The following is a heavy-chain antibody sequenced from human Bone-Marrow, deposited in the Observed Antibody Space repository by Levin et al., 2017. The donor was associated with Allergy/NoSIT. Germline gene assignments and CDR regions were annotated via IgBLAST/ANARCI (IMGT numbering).Heavy chain of an antibody. CDR3: AKGIDEIITMIVPEPLDY. D-gene: IGHD3-22*01. J-gene: IGHJ4*02. V-gene: IGHV3-23*01. Sequence: PGGSLRLSCAASGFTFSSYAMSWVRQAPGKGLEWVSAISGSGGSTYYADSVKGRFTISRDNSKNTLYLQMNSLRAEDTAVYYCAKGIDEIITMIVPEPLDYWGQGTLVTVSS. CDR2: ISGSGGST. CDR1: GFTFSSYA.